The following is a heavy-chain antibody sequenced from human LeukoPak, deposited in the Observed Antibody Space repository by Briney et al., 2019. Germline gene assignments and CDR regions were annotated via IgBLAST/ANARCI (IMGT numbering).Heavy chain of an antibody. V-gene: IGHV4-59*01. D-gene: IGHD5-24*01. Sequence: SETLSLTCTVSGGSISSYYWSWVRQPPGKGLEWIGYISYSGSTSYSPSLKSRVPISVDTSKNQFSLQLSSVTAADTAVYYCARSAADGRNLDYWGQGTLVTVSP. J-gene: IGHJ4*02. CDR2: ISYSGST. CDR1: GGSISSYY. CDR3: ARSAADGRNLDY.